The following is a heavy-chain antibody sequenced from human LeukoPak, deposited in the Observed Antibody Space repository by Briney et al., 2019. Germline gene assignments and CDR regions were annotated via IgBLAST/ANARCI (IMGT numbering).Heavy chain of an antibody. D-gene: IGHD5-18*01. CDR2: ISSSSSYI. Sequence: GGSLRLSCAASGFTFSSYSMNWVRQAPGKGLEWVSSISSSSSYIYYADSVKGRFTISRDNAKNSLYLQMNSLRAEDTAVYYCAREGSYGYDYYYYMDVWGKGTTVTVSS. CDR3: AREGSYGYDYYYYMDV. V-gene: IGHV3-21*01. J-gene: IGHJ6*03. CDR1: GFTFSSYS.